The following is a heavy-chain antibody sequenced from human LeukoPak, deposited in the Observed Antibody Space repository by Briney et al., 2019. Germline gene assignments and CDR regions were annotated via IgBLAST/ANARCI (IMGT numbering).Heavy chain of an antibody. CDR2: ISSSGSTI. Sequence: PGGSLRLSCAASGFTFSDYYMSWIRQAPGKGLEWVLYISSSGSTIYYADSVKGRFTISRDNAKNSLYLQMNSLRAEDTAVYYCARVPVTVTTYFDYWGQGTLVTVSS. J-gene: IGHJ4*02. CDR1: GFTFSDYY. D-gene: IGHD4-17*01. CDR3: ARVPVTVTTYFDY. V-gene: IGHV3-11*01.